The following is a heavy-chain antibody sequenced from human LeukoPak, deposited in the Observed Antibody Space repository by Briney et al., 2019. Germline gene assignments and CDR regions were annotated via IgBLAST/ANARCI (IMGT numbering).Heavy chain of an antibody. CDR1: GGSISSYY. V-gene: IGHV4-4*09. Sequence: SGTLSLTCTVSGGSISSYYWSWIRQPPGKGLEWIGYIYTSGSTNYNPSLKSRVTISVDTSKNQFSLKLSSVTAADTAVYYCARRKRGEYRGIYYYMDVWGKGTTVTVSS. D-gene: IGHD3-16*01. CDR2: IYTSGST. J-gene: IGHJ6*03. CDR3: ARRKRGEYRGIYYYMDV.